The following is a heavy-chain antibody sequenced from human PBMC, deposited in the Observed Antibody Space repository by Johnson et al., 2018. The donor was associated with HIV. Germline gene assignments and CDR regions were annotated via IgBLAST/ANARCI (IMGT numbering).Heavy chain of an antibody. V-gene: IGHV3-30*02. Sequence: VQLVESGGGVVQPGGSLRLSCAASGFTFSSYAMHWVRQAPGKGLEWVAFIRYDGSNNYYADSVKGRFTISRDNAKNSLYLQMNSLRAEDTAVYYCARARWYLGGGSCCAFDIWGQGTMVTVSS. J-gene: IGHJ3*02. D-gene: IGHD2-15*01. CDR1: GFTFSSYA. CDR3: ARARWYLGGGSCCAFDI. CDR2: IRYDGSNN.